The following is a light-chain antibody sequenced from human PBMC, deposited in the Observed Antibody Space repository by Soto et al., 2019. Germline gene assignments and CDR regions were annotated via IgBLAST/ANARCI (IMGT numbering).Light chain of an antibody. CDR2: AAS. Sequence: EVVLTQSPGTLSLSPGERATLSCRASQIVTINSLAWYQQKPGQPPRLLIYAASTRASAIPDRFSGSGSGTYFTLTIIRLQHEDFALYYCQQYGDSPFTFGPGTRVDVK. J-gene: IGKJ3*01. CDR3: QQYGDSPFT. CDR1: QIVTINS. V-gene: IGKV3-20*01.